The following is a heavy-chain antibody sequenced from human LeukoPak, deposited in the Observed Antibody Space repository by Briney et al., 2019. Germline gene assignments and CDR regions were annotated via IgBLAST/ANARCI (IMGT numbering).Heavy chain of an antibody. Sequence: GGSLRLSXAASGFIFRSYGIHWVRQAPGKGLEWVAFIRDDGSTKYYADSVKGRFTISRDNSKSMLYLQMNSLRVEDTAIYYCSKAGSNSWGNFDVWGQGTMVTVSS. CDR3: SKAGSNSWGNFDV. CDR2: IRDDGSTK. D-gene: IGHD6-13*01. CDR1: GFIFRSYG. V-gene: IGHV3-30*02. J-gene: IGHJ3*01.